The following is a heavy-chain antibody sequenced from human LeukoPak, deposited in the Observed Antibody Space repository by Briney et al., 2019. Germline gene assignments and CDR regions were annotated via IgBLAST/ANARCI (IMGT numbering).Heavy chain of an antibody. V-gene: IGHV3-23*01. CDR2: ISGSGGST. CDR1: GFTFSSYG. D-gene: IGHD3-22*01. Sequence: GGSLRLPCAASGFTFSSYGMSWVRQAPGKGLEWVSAISGSGGSTYYADSVKGRFTISRDNSKNTLYLQMNSLRAEDTAVYYCAKEGTDSSGYYYIYGDYFDYWGQGTLVTVSS. J-gene: IGHJ4*02. CDR3: AKEGTDSSGYYYIYGDYFDY.